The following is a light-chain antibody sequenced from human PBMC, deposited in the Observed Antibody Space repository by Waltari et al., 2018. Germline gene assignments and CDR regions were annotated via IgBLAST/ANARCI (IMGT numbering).Light chain of an antibody. CDR1: QSVSSSY. CDR3: QQYGSSPWT. V-gene: IGKV3-20*01. J-gene: IGKJ1*01. CDR2: GES. Sequence: EIVLTQSPGTLSLSPGERATLSCRASQSVSSSYLAWYQQKPGQAPRVLIHGESNRATGIPDRFSGSGSGTDCTLTISRLEPEDFAVYYCQQYGSSPWTFGQGTKVEIK.